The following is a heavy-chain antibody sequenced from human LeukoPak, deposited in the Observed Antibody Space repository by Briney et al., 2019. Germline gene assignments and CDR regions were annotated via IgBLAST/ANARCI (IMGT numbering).Heavy chain of an antibody. CDR3: ARDFWAATGAFEI. Sequence: SETLSLTCTVSGDSVNSATFYWAWLRQSPGKGLELIGYTYNRGNTYYNPSLNSRVTISVYTSKNQFSWKLRSVTAADSAVYYYARDFWAATGAFEIWGQGASVTVSS. CDR1: GDSVNSATFY. D-gene: IGHD3/OR15-3a*01. V-gene: IGHV4-61*01. CDR2: TYNRGNT. J-gene: IGHJ3*02.